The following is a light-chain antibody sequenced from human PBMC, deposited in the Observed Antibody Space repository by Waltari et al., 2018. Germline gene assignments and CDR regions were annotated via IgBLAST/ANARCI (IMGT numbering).Light chain of an antibody. CDR2: GAS. CDR3: QQYNSWPLLT. Sequence: DIVMTQSPPTLSLSPVERANLPCRASPSVSSNLAWYQQKPGQPPRLLFYGASARATGIPARFSGSGSGTEFTLTISSLQSEDFAVYYCQQYNSWPLLTFGGGTKVEIK. V-gene: IGKV3-15*01. J-gene: IGKJ4*01. CDR1: PSVSSN.